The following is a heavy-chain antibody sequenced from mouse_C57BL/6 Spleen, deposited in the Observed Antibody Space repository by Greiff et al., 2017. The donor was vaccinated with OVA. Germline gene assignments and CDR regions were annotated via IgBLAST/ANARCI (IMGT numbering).Heavy chain of an antibody. CDR2: INPNNGGT. J-gene: IGHJ4*01. CDR1: GYTFTDYN. CDR3: ARAIYGNYAMDY. Sequence: EVQLQQSGPELVKPGASVKIPCKASGYTFTDYNMDWVKQSHGKSLEWIGDINPNNGGTIYNQKFKGKATLTVDKSYSTAYMELRSLTSEDTAVNYCARAIYGNYAMDYWGQGTSVTVSS. D-gene: IGHD2-1*01. V-gene: IGHV1-18*01.